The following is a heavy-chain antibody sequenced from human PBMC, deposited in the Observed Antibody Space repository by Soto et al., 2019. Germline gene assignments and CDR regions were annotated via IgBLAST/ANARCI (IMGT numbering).Heavy chain of an antibody. J-gene: IGHJ3*02. CDR3: ARGGGVGVAGSAAFDM. Sequence: QLHLVQSGAVVKKPGASVTVSCSASGYPVTAYYMHWVRQAPGRGLEWMGGITPATGAAKYTQTFQGRVTMTRDPSTSTVFMELSRLTSEDTAVFFFARGGGVGVAGSAAFDMWGQGTVVTVSS. V-gene: IGHV1-2*02. CDR1: GYPVTAYY. D-gene: IGHD3-3*01. CDR2: ITPATGAA.